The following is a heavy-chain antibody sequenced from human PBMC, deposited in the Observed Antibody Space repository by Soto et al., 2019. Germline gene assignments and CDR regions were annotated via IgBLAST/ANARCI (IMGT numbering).Heavy chain of an antibody. CDR2: INPKSGDT. CDR3: ARSVSFITPRPDY. J-gene: IGHJ4*02. CDR1: GYTFTDYY. D-gene: IGHD6-6*01. V-gene: IGHV1-2*02. Sequence: GASVKVSCKPSGYTFTDYYIHWVRQAPGQGLECMGWINPKSGDTNYAQRFQGRVTMTRDTSISTAYMEVSRLRSDDTAVYYCARSVSFITPRPDYWGQGTLVTVSS.